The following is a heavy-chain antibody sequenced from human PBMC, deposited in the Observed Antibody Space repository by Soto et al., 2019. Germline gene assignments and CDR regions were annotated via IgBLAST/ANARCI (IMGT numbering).Heavy chain of an antibody. Sequence: ASVKVSCKASGYTFTSYVINWVRQATGQGLEWMGWMNPNSGNTGYAQKFQGRVTITRDTSASTAYMELSSLRSEDTAVYYCASNYGDYDFFDYWGQGTLVTVSS. J-gene: IGHJ4*02. CDR3: ASNYGDYDFFDY. CDR2: MNPNSGNT. CDR1: GYTFTSYV. D-gene: IGHD4-17*01. V-gene: IGHV1-8*01.